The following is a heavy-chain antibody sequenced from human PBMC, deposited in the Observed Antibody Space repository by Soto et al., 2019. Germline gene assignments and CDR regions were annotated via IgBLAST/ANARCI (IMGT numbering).Heavy chain of an antibody. CDR3: ALGVVPAAMIGAAYFDY. CDR1: GFTFSSYA. CDR2: ISGSGGST. J-gene: IGHJ4*02. Sequence: GGSLRLSCAASGFTFSSYAMSWVRQAPGKGLEWVSAISGSGGSTYYADSVKGRFTISRDNSKNTLYLQMNSLRAEDTAVYYCALGVVPAAMIGAAYFDYWGQGTLVTVSS. D-gene: IGHD2-2*01. V-gene: IGHV3-23*01.